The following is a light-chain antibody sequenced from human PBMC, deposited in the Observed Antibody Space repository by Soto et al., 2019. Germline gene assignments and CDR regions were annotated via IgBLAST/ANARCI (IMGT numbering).Light chain of an antibody. J-gene: IGKJ5*01. CDR2: AAS. V-gene: IGKV1-39*01. CDR3: QQSDSIPIT. Sequence: DIQMTQSPSSLSASVGDRVSIPCRASQTITRNLNWYQQKPGTAPKLLIYAASTLQSGVPSRFSGSGSGTDFTLAISSLQPEDFATYYRQQSDSIPITFGQGTRLE. CDR1: QTITRN.